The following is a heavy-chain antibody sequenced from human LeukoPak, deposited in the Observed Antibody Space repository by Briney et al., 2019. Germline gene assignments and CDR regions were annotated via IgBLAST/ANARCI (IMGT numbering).Heavy chain of an antibody. CDR1: GFSLSNYG. V-gene: IGHV3-33*01. J-gene: IGHJ6*03. Sequence: GGSLRLSCAASGFSLSNYGMHWVRQAPGKGLEWVAALLYDGNTKHYADSVKGRFTISRDISKNTFYLQMSSLTAEDTAVYYCARDHRPEIQYYYMDVWGKGTTVAVSS. CDR2: LLYDGNTK. CDR3: ARDHRPEIQYYYMDV. D-gene: IGHD1-14*01.